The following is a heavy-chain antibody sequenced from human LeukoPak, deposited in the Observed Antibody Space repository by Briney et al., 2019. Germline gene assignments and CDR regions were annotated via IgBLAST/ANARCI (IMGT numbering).Heavy chain of an antibody. V-gene: IGHV1-2*02. D-gene: IGHD3-22*01. J-gene: IGHJ6*02. Sequence: ASVKVSCKASGYTFTGYYMHWVRQAPGQGLDGMGWINPKRGGKNYAQKFQSRVTMTRDTSISTAYMELSRLRSNDTAVYYCARVSSDDSSGYYSYYYYYGMDVWGQGTTVTVSS. CDR3: ARVSSDDSSGYYSYYYYYGMDV. CDR1: GYTFTGYY. CDR2: INPKRGGK.